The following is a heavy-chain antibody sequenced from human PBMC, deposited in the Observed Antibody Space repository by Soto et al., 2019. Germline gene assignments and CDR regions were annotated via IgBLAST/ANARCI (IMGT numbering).Heavy chain of an antibody. CDR2: ISGSGSSA. V-gene: IGHV3-23*01. Sequence: GASLRLSCAASGFTFRTYAMSWVRQAPGKRLEWVSGISGSGSSAFYADSVKGRFSISRDNSKDTVYLEMNSLRAGDTAIYYCAKDIFFEYWGQGT. J-gene: IGHJ4*02. CDR3: AKDIFFEY. CDR1: GFTFRTYA.